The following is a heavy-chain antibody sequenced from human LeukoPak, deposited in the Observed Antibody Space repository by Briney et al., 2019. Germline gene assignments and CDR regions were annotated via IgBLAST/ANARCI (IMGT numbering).Heavy chain of an antibody. V-gene: IGHV1-2*06. J-gene: IGHJ3*02. CDR2: INPNSGGT. CDR3: ASLVVVIASIRTNDAFDI. CDR1: GYTFTGYY. Sequence: GASVKVSCKASGYTFTGYYMHLVRQAPGQGLEWMGRINPNSGGTNYAQKFQGRVTMTRDTSISTAYMELSRLRSDDTAVYYCASLVVVIASIRTNDAFDIWGQGTMVTVSS. D-gene: IGHD2-21*01.